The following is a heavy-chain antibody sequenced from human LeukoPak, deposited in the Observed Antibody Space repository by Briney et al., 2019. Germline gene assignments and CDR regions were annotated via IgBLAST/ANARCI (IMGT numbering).Heavy chain of an antibody. CDR2: ISYDGINK. CDR3: ARDGYGIAAAGTNWFDP. J-gene: IGHJ5*02. Sequence: GGSLRLSCAASGFTFSSYTMHWVRQAPGKGLEWVAVISYDGINKYYADSVKGRFTISRDNSKNTLYLQINSLRAEDTAVYYCARDGYGIAAAGTNWFDPWGQGTLVTVSS. D-gene: IGHD6-13*01. V-gene: IGHV3-30*04. CDR1: GFTFSSYT.